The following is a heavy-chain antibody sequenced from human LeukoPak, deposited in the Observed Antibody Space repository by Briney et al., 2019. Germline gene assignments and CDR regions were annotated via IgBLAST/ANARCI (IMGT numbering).Heavy chain of an antibody. V-gene: IGHV4-34*01. CDR2: INHSGST. J-gene: IGHJ6*03. CDR3: ARDPGKLEPMDV. CDR1: GGSFSGYY. Sequence: PSETLSLTCAVYGGSFSGYYWSWIRQPPGKGLEWIGEINHSGSTNYNPSLKSRVTISLDTSKNQFSLKLSSVTAADTAVYYCARDPGKLEPMDVWGKGTTVTVSS. D-gene: IGHD1-1*01.